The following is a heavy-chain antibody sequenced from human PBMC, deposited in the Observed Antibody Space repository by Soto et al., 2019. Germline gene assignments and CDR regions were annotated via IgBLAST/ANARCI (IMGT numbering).Heavy chain of an antibody. CDR2: IKTKTDGGTA. CDR3: TTDRYYGSGRLRAFDI. J-gene: IGHJ3*02. D-gene: IGHD3-10*01. Sequence: EAQLVESGGDLVKPGGSLRLSCTASGFTFTNAWMNWVRQAPGKGLEWVGRIKTKTDGGTADYATPVTGRFTISRDDSQNMLYLQMNSLQTDDTAVYYCTTDRYYGSGRLRAFDIWGRGTMVTVSS. CDR1: GFTFTNAW. V-gene: IGHV3-15*07.